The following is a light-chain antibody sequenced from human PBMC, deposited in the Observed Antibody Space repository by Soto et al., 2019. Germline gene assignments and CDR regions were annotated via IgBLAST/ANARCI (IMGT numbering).Light chain of an antibody. CDR1: QSVSSY. J-gene: IGKJ1*01. CDR2: DAS. V-gene: IGKV3-11*01. Sequence: EIVLTQSPATLSLSPGERATLSCRASQSVSSYLAWYQQKPGQAPRLLIYDASNRATGIPARFSGSGSGTDFTLTISSLEPEDIAVYYCQHQRTFGQGTKV. CDR3: QHQRT.